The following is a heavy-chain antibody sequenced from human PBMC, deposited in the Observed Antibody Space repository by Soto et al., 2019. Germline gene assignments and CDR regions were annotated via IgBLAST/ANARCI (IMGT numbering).Heavy chain of an antibody. CDR2: INAGNGNT. CDR3: ATSTIDTSTWKQYFYGMDV. V-gene: IGHV1-3*01. Sequence: ASVKVSCKASEDTFTRYVIHWVRQAPGQRLEWMGWINAGNGNTKYSQNFQGRVTITRDASASTAYMELSSLRSQDTAVYYCATSTIDTSTWKQYFYGMDVWGQGSTVTVSS. CDR1: EDTFTRYV. D-gene: IGHD6-13*01. J-gene: IGHJ6*02.